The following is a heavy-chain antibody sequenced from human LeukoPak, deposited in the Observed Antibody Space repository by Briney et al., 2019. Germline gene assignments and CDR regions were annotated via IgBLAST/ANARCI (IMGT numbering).Heavy chain of an antibody. D-gene: IGHD6-6*01. Sequence: AGGSLRLSCAASGFTFSSYAMHWVRQAPGKGLEYVSAISSNGGSTYYANSVKGRFTISRDNSKNTLYLQMGSLRAEDMAVYYCARDRWSSSSSEGALDIWGQGTMVTVSS. J-gene: IGHJ3*02. CDR3: ARDRWSSSSSEGALDI. V-gene: IGHV3-64*01. CDR2: ISSNGGST. CDR1: GFTFSSYA.